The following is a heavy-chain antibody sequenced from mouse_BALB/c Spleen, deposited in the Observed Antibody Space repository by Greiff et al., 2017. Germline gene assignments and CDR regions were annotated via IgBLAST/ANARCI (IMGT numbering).Heavy chain of an antibody. J-gene: IGHJ3*01. CDR1: GYNFTSYW. CDR2: IYPGSGST. D-gene: IGHD1-1*01. CDR3: ARTPLYYGSFWFAY. Sequence: QVQLQQPGAELVKPGTSVKLSCKASGYNFTSYWINWVKLRPGQGLEWIGDIYPGSGSTNYNEKFKSKATLTVDTSSSTAYMQLSSLASEDSALYYCARTPLYYGSFWFAYWGQGTLVTVSA. V-gene: IGHV1-55*01.